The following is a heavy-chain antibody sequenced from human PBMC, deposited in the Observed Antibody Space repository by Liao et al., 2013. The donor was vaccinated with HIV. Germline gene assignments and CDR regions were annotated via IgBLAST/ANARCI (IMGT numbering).Heavy chain of an antibody. Sequence: QVQLQESGPGVVKPSQTLSLTCSVSGGSMSSYYWNWIRQSAGKGLEWIGRVSHSGSTHYNPSLRTRVMMSIDTSENQFSLMLTSVTAADTAVYYCARGVPPEYWGREPGHRLL. D-gene: IGHD1-14*01. CDR2: VSHSGST. J-gene: IGHJ4*03. CDR3: ARGVPPEY. CDR1: GGSMSSYY. V-gene: IGHV4-4*07.